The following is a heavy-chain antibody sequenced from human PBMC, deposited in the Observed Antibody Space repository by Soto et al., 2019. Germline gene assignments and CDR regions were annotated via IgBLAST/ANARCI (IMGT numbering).Heavy chain of an antibody. D-gene: IGHD3-22*01. CDR2: IVVGSGNA. V-gene: IGHV1-58*01. Sequence: SGKVSCNASGFTFTSSAVQLVRQAGGQRLERIGRIVVGSGNANYAQKFQERVTITRDMSTSTAYTELSSLRSEDTAVYYCAAATYYYDSSGSAFDIWGQGTMVTVSS. CDR3: AAATYYYDSSGSAFDI. J-gene: IGHJ3*02. CDR1: GFTFTSSA.